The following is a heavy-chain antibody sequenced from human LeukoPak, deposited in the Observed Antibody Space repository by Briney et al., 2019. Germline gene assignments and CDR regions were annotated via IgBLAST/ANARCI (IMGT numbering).Heavy chain of an antibody. V-gene: IGHV4-59*12. Sequence: TSETLSLTCTVSGGSISSYYWSWIRQPPGKGLEWIGYIYYSGSTNYNPSLKSRVTISVDTSKNQFSLKLSSVTAADTAFYYCSRYDSDTGDFDPWGQGTLVTISS. J-gene: IGHJ5*02. D-gene: IGHD3-10*01. CDR2: IYYSGST. CDR1: GGSISSYY. CDR3: SRYDSDTGDFDP.